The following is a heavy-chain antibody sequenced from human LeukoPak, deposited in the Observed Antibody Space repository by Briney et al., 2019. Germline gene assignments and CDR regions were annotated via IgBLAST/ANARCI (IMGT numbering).Heavy chain of an antibody. J-gene: IGHJ4*02. CDR1: GYTFTGYY. CDR2: INPNSGGT. V-gene: IGHV1-2*02. D-gene: IGHD5-18*01. CDR3: AREAGHTAMDYYFDY. Sequence: ATVKVSCKASGYTFTGYYMHWVRQAPGQGLEWMGWINPNSGGTNYAQKFQGRVTMTRDTSISTAYMELSRLRSDDTAVYYCAREAGHTAMDYYFDYWGQGTLVTVSS.